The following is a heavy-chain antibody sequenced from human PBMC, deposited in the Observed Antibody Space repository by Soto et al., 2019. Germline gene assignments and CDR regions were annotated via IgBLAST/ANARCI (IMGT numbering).Heavy chain of an antibody. CDR2: IYYSGST. D-gene: IGHD3-22*01. J-gene: IGHJ4*02. CDR3: ARERAYDSSGYPWYYFDY. CDR1: GGSMSSGDYY. V-gene: IGHV4-30-4*01. Sequence: SETLSLTCTVSGGSMSSGDYYWSWIRQPPGKGLEWIGYIYYSGSTYYNPSLKSRVTISVDTSKNQFSLKLSSVTAADTAVYYCARERAYDSSGYPWYYFDYWGQGTLVTVSS.